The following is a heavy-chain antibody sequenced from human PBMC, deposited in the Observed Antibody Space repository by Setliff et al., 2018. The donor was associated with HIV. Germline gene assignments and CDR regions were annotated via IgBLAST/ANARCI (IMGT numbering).Heavy chain of an antibody. Sequence: PSETLSLTCTVSGDSISSSSYYWGWIRQPPGKGLEWIGSINFSGSTYYNPSLKSRVTISVDTSKNQFSLKLSSVAAADTAVYYCARREEYYDFRSGYYSYYFDYWGQGTLVTVSS. CDR1: GDSISSSSYY. D-gene: IGHD3-3*01. CDR3: ARREEYYDFRSGYYSYYFDY. V-gene: IGHV4-39*01. J-gene: IGHJ4*02. CDR2: INFSGST.